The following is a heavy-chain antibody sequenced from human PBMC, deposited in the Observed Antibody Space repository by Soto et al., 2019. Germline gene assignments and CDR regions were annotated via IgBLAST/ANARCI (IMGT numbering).Heavy chain of an antibody. Sequence: QVQLVQSGAEVKKPGASVKVSCKASGYTFTSYGISWVRQAPGQGLEWMGWISDYNGNTNYAHKLQCRVTMTTDTSTSTAYMELRSLRSDDTAVYDCARDWAAAGPFDYWGQVTLVTVSS. D-gene: IGHD6-13*01. V-gene: IGHV1-18*01. CDR3: ARDWAAAGPFDY. CDR2: ISDYNGNT. J-gene: IGHJ4*02. CDR1: GYTFTSYG.